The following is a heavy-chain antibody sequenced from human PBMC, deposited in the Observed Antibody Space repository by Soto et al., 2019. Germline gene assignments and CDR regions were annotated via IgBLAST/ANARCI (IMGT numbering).Heavy chain of an antibody. D-gene: IGHD2-2*01. CDR2: ISYEGSNN. CDR3: ARGAEYQLLSRDYFYGMDV. J-gene: IGHJ6*02. CDR1: GFTFNSHG. Sequence: PGGSLRLSCGASGFTFNSHGMHWVRQAPGKGLEWVAVISYEGSNNFYAESVKGRFTISRDNSTNTLYLQMNSLRREDTAVYYCARGAEYQLLSRDYFYGMDVWGQGTTVTVSS. V-gene: IGHV3-30*03.